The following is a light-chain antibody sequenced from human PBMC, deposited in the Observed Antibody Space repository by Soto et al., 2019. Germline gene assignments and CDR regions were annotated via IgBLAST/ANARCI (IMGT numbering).Light chain of an antibody. Sequence: DIVMTQSPATMSVSPGERATLSCGASQSVSNNLAWYQQKPGQAPRLLIYGASTRATGIPARFSGSGSGTEFTLTISSLQPDDFATYYCQHYNSYSEAFGQGTKVDIK. CDR3: QHYNSYSEA. CDR1: QSVSNN. CDR2: GAS. V-gene: IGKV3-15*01. J-gene: IGKJ1*01.